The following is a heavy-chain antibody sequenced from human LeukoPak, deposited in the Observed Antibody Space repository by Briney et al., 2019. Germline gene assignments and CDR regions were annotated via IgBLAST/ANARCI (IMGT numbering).Heavy chain of an antibody. CDR3: ARQKAVVVVAATPDEDYGDYVDYYYYMDV. V-gene: IGHV3-7*01. CDR1: GFTFSRYW. CDR2: IKEDGSEK. J-gene: IGHJ6*03. D-gene: IGHD2-15*01. Sequence: GGSLRLSCAASGFTFSRYWMSWVRQAPGKGLEWVANIKEDGSEKYYVDSVKGRLTISRDNAKNSLSLQIKSLRAEATAVYYCARQKAVVVVAATPDEDYGDYVDYYYYMDVWGKGTTVTVSS.